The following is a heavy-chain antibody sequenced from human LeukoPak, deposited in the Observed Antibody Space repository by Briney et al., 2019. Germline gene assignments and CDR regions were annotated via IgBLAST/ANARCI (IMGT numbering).Heavy chain of an antibody. CDR1: GYTFTSYG. J-gene: IGHJ6*02. CDR3: ARDAERGPAAIPYYYYYYGMDV. D-gene: IGHD2-2*01. CDR2: ISAYNGNT. Sequence: ASVKVSCKASGYTFTSYGISWVRQAPGQGLEWMGWISAYNGNTNYAQKLQGRVTMTTDTSTSTAYMELRSLRSDDTAVYYCARDAERGPAAIPYYYYYYGMDVWGQGTTVTVSS. V-gene: IGHV1-18*01.